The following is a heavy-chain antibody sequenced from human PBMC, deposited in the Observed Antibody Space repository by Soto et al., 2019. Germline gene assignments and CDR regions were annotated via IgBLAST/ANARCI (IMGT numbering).Heavy chain of an antibody. V-gene: IGHV1-24*01. J-gene: IGHJ3*01. CDR1: GYSFTELS. CDR3: ATDLGAFDF. Sequence: GASVKVSCKVSGYSFTELSIHWVRQAPGRGLEWMGGFDPEDGETIYAQKFQGRVTITEDTSADIAYMDLSSLRSEDTAVYYCATDLGAFDFWGQGTMVTVSS. CDR2: FDPEDGET.